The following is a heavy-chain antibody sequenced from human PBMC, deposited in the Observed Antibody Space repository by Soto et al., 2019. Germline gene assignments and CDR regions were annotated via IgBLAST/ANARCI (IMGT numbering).Heavy chain of an antibody. CDR1: GGSISSGDYY. CDR2: IYYSGST. Sequence: TSETLSLTCTVSGGSISSGDYYWSWIRQPPGKGLEWIGYIYYSGSTYYNPSLKSRVTISVDTSKNQFSLKLSSVTAADTAVYYCAAQRVRFLEWSVDPWGQGTLVTVSS. CDR3: AAQRVRFLEWSVDP. D-gene: IGHD3-3*01. J-gene: IGHJ5*02. V-gene: IGHV4-30-4*01.